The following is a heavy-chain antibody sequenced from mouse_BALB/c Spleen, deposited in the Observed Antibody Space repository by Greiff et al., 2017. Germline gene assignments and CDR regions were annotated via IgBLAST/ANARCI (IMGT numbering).Heavy chain of an antibody. CDR2: IDPANGNT. J-gene: IGHJ1*01. CDR1: GFNIKDTY. Sequence: VQLQQSGAELVKPGASVKLSCTASGFNIKDTYMHWVKQRPEQGLEWIGRIDPANGNTKYDPKFQGKATITADTSSNTAYLQLSSLTSEDTAVYYCARIYYDYGYFDVWGAGTTVTGSS. D-gene: IGHD2-4*01. V-gene: IGHV14-3*02. CDR3: ARIYYDYGYFDV.